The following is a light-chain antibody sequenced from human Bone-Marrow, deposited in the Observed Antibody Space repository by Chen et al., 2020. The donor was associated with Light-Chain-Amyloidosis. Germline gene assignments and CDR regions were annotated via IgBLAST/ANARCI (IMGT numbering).Light chain of an antibody. Sequence: EIVLTQSPGTLSLSPGERATLSCRASQSVSSSYLAWYQQKPGQAPRLLIYDASTRATGFPARFSGSGSGTEFTLTISGLQSDDFADYYCQQYNNWPAGFTFGPGTKVDIK. CDR1: QSVSSSY. J-gene: IGKJ3*01. CDR3: QQYNNWPAGFT. CDR2: DAS. V-gene: IGKV3-15*01.